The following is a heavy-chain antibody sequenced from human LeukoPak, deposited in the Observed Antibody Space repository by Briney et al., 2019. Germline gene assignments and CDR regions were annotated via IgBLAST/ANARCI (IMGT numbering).Heavy chain of an antibody. J-gene: IGHJ4*02. D-gene: IGHD3-22*01. CDR2: ISGSGGST. CDR1: GFTFSSYA. Sequence: VGSLRLSCAASGFTFSSYAMSWVRQAPGKGLEWVSAISGSGGSTYYADSVKGRFTISRDNSKNTLYLQMNSLRAEDTAVYYCAKDSWGYYDSCGWREIYYFDYWGQGTLVTVSS. V-gene: IGHV3-23*01. CDR3: AKDSWGYYDSCGWREIYYFDY.